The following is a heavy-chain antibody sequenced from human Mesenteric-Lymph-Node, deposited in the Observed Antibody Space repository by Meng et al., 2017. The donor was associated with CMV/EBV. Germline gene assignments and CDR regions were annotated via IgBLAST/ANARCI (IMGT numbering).Heavy chain of an antibody. V-gene: IGHV3-7*01. Sequence: GESLKISCAASGFTFSTSWMDWVCQAPEKGLEWVADIEGDGNTKYYGDSVKGRFTISRDNAKKSLYLQINALRVEDTAVYYCASMWEGGYWGQGTLVTVSS. CDR2: IEGDGNTK. CDR1: GFTFSTSW. D-gene: IGHD1-26*01. CDR3: ASMWEGGY. J-gene: IGHJ4*02.